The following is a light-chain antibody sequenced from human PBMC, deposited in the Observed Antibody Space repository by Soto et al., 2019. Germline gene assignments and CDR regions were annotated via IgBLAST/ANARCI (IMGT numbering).Light chain of an antibody. CDR3: QQYNSYST. Sequence: DIQMTQSPSTLSASVGDRVTITCRASQSISSWLAWYQQKPGKAPKLLIYDASSLESGAPSGFSGSGSGTEFTLTISSLQPDDFATYYRQQYNSYSTFGQGTKVEIK. CDR2: DAS. J-gene: IGKJ1*01. V-gene: IGKV1-5*01. CDR1: QSISSW.